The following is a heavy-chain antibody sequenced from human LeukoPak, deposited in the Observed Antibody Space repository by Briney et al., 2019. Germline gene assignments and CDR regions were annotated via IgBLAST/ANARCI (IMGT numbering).Heavy chain of an antibody. CDR2: IYYSGST. CDR1: GGSVSSSSYY. D-gene: IGHD5-18*01. V-gene: IGHV4-61*01. J-gene: IGHJ5*02. Sequence: SETLSLTCTVSGGSVSSSSYYWSWIRQPPGKGLEWIGYIYYSGSTNYNPSLKSRVTISVDTSKNQFSLKLSSVTAADTAVYYCARDLRGYSLHYNWFDPWGQGTLVTVSS. CDR3: ARDLRGYSLHYNWFDP.